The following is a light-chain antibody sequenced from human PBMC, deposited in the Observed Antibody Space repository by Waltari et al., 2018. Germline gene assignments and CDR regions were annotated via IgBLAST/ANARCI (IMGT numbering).Light chain of an antibody. V-gene: IGKV3-20*01. CDR1: QSVGRS. J-gene: IGKJ1*01. Sequence: EIVLTQSPGTLSLSPGGRATLACRASQSVGRSLAWYQQKPGQAPRLLIYDASRRATGIPDRFSGSGSGTDFSLTISTLEPEDFAVYYCQHYVRLPATFGQGTKVEI. CDR3: QHYVRLPAT. CDR2: DAS.